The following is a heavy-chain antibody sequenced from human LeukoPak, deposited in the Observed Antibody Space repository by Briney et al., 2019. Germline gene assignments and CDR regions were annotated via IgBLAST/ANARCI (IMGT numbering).Heavy chain of an antibody. CDR3: ARAGGVNPVVYFDY. D-gene: IGHD4-23*01. CDR1: AFSVSTIA. V-gene: IGHV3-33*08. Sequence: GRSLTLACAASAFSVSTIAMTCGRQAPGKGLEWVVVIWYDGSNKYYTDSVTGPFTISRDNSKNTLYLQMNSLRAEDTAVYYCARAGGVNPVVYFDYWGQGTLVTVSS. CDR2: IWYDGSNK. J-gene: IGHJ4*02.